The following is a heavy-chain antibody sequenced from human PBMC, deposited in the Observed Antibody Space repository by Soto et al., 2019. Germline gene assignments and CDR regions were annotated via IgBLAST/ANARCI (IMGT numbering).Heavy chain of an antibody. CDR1: GFTFSSYS. J-gene: IGHJ4*02. D-gene: IGHD2-15*01. CDR3: AAPYCSGGSCYSSLFGY. Sequence: EVQLVESGGGLVQPGGSLRLSCAASGFTFSSYSMNWVRQAPGKGLEWVSYIRSSSSTIYYADSVKGRFTISRDNAKNSLYLQMNSLRAEDTAVYYCAAPYCSGGSCYSSLFGYWGQGTLVTVSS. CDR2: IRSSSSTI. V-gene: IGHV3-48*01.